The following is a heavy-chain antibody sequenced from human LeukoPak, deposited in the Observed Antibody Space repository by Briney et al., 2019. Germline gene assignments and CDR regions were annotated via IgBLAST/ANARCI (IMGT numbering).Heavy chain of an antibody. CDR3: ARGPNIAAADHRAY. D-gene: IGHD6-13*01. V-gene: IGHV4-34*01. Sequence: SETLSLTCAVYGGSFSGYYWSWIPQPPGKGLEWIGEINHSGSTNYNPSLKSRVTISVDTSKNQFSLKLSSVTAADTAVYYCARGPNIAAADHRAYWGQGTLVTVSS. CDR2: INHSGST. CDR1: GGSFSGYY. J-gene: IGHJ4*02.